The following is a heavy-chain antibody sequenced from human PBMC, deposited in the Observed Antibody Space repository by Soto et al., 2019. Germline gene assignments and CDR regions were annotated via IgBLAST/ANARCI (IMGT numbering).Heavy chain of an antibody. CDR3: AKDQRIVVVVAALDY. CDR1: GFTFSSYG. V-gene: IGHV3-30*18. Sequence: QVQLVESGGGVVQPGRSLRLSCAASGFTFSSYGMHWVRQAPVKGLEWVAVISYDGSNKYYADSVKGRFTSSRDNSKNTLYLQMNSLRAEDTAVYYCAKDQRIVVVVAALDYWGQGTLVTVSS. D-gene: IGHD2-15*01. CDR2: ISYDGSNK. J-gene: IGHJ4*02.